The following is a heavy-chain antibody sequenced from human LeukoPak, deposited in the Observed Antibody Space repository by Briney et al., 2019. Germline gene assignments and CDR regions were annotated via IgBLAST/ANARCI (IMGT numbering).Heavy chain of an antibody. CDR2: IYSAGNT. CDR1: GFTVSSNY. J-gene: IGHJ4*02. CDR3: ARGGTPGYSSGRIDY. D-gene: IGHD6-19*01. Sequence: GGSLRLSCVAPGFTVSSNYMSWVRQAPGKGLEWVSVIYSAGNTYYADSVKGRFTISRHNSENTLYLHMNSLRVEDTAVYFCARGGTPGYSSGRIDYWGQGTLVTVSS. V-gene: IGHV3-53*04.